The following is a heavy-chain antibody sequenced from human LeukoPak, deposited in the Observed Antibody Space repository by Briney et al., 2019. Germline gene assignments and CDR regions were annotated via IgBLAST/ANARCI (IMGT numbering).Heavy chain of an antibody. CDR2: IIPIFGTA. Sequence: ASVKVSCKASGGTFSSYAISWVRQAPGQGLEWMGGIIPIFGTANYAQKFQGRVTITADESTSTAYMELSSLRSEDTAVYYCARVVGATTHYYYGMDVWGQGTTVTVSS. CDR3: ARVVGATTHYYYGMDV. CDR1: GGTFSSYA. D-gene: IGHD1-26*01. J-gene: IGHJ6*02. V-gene: IGHV1-69*01.